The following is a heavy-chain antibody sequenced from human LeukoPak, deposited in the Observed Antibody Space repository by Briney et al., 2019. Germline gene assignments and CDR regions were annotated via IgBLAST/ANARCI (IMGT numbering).Heavy chain of an antibody. Sequence: GGSLRLSCAASGFTFSSYWMSWVRQAPGKGLEWVSSISGSGAMTYYADSVKGRFIISRDNAKNSMFLQMNSLRAEDTAVYYCVRDQGGAVSYWGQGTLVTVSS. D-gene: IGHD3-16*01. CDR2: ISGSGAMT. CDR3: VRDQGGAVSY. CDR1: GFTFSSYW. V-gene: IGHV3-48*01. J-gene: IGHJ4*02.